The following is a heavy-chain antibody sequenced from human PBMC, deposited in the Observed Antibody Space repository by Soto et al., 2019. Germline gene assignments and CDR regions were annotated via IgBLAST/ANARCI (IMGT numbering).Heavy chain of an antibody. J-gene: IGHJ1*01. V-gene: IGHV3-9*01. D-gene: IGHD6-19*01. CDR1: GFTFDDYA. CDR2: ISWNSGSI. CDR3: AKAGSGWTHRDFQH. Sequence: GGSLRLSCAASGFTFDDYAMHWVRQAPGKGLEWVSGISWNSGSIGYADSVKGRFTISRDNAKNSLYLQMNSLRAEDTALYYCAKAGSGWTHRDFQHWGQGTLVTVSS.